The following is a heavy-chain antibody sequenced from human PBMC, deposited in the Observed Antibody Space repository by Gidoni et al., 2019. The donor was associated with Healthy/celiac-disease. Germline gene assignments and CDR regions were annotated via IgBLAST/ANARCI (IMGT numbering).Heavy chain of an antibody. CDR3: ARDKIVVVVAATPTASYYYYYGMDV. D-gene: IGHD2-15*01. CDR1: GGSISSGDYY. CDR2: IYYSGST. J-gene: IGHJ6*02. V-gene: IGHV4-30-4*01. Sequence: QVQLQESGPGLVKPSQTLSLTCTVSGGSISSGDYYWSWIRQPPGKGLEWIGYIYYSGSTYYNPSLKSRVTISVDTSKNQFSLKLSSVTAADTAVYYCARDKIVVVVAATPTASYYYYYGMDVWGQGTTVTVSS.